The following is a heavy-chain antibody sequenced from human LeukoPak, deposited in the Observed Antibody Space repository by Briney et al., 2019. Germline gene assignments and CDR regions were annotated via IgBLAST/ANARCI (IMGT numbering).Heavy chain of an antibody. D-gene: IGHD3-22*01. V-gene: IGHV4-59*01. CDR2: IYYSGST. CDR3: ARGAYYYDSSVHP. CDR1: GGSISSYY. J-gene: IGHJ5*02. Sequence: PSETLSLTCTVSGGSISSYYWSWIRQPPGKGLEWIGCIYYSGSTNYNPSLKSRVTISVDTSKNQFSLKLSSVTAADTAVYYCARGAYYYDSSVHPWGQGTLVTVSS.